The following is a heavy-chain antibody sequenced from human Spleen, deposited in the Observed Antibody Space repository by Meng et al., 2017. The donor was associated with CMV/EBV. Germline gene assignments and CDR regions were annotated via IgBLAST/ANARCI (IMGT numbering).Heavy chain of an antibody. J-gene: IGHJ4*02. CDR2: IYPGDSDT. Sequence: GGSLRLSCKGSGYSFTSYWIGWVRQMPGKGLGWMGIIYPGDSDTRYSPSFQGQVTISADKSISTAYLQWSSLKALDTAMYYCARRSSTSCYFDYWGQGTLVTVSS. CDR3: ARRSSTSCYFDY. CDR1: GYSFTSYW. V-gene: IGHV5-51*01. D-gene: IGHD2-2*01.